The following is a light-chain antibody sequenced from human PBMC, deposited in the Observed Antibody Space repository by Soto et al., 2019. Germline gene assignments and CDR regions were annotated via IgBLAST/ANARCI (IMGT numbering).Light chain of an antibody. J-gene: IGLJ2*01. CDR3: RLYSRRHTLV. Sequence: QSALTQPASVSGSPGQSITISCTGTSSDVGGYNYVSWYQQHPGKAPKLMIYEVSNRPSGVSNRFSGSKSGNTASLTISGLQGGDRAGYYRRLYSRRHTLVFGGGTKLTVL. V-gene: IGLV2-14*01. CDR2: EVS. CDR1: SSDVGGYNY.